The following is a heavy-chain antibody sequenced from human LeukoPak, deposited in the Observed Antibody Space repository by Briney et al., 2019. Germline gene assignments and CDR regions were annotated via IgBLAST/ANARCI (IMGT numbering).Heavy chain of an antibody. J-gene: IGHJ4*02. D-gene: IGHD6-25*01. CDR1: GFTFTSSA. V-gene: IGHV1-58*01. CDR2: IVVGSGNT. CDR3: AAVPGIAARGYFDY. Sequence: ASVKVSCKASGFTFTSSAVQWVRQARGQRLEWIGWIVVGSGNTNYAQKFQERVTITRDMSTSTAYMELSSLRSEDTAVYCCAAVPGIAARGYFDYWGQGTLVTVSS.